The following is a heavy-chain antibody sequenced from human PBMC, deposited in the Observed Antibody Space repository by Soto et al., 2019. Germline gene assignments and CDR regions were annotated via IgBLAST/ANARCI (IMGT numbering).Heavy chain of an antibody. CDR1: GYSFTSYW. V-gene: IGHV5-10-1*01. J-gene: IGHJ6*02. Sequence: PGESLKISCKGSGYSFTSYWISWVRQMPGKGLEWMGRIDPSDSYTNYSPSFQGHVTISADKSISTAYLQWSSLKASDTAMYYCARRGQLGPDYYGMDVWGQGTTVTVYS. D-gene: IGHD6-6*01. CDR2: IDPSDSYT. CDR3: ARRGQLGPDYYGMDV.